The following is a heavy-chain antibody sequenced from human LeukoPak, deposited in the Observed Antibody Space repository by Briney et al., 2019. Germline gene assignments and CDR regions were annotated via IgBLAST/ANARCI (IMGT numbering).Heavy chain of an antibody. CDR1: GYTFTDSF. D-gene: IGHD2-15*01. CDR2: INPSGGDT. CDR3: ARDKSGGSHKWFDP. V-gene: IGHV1-46*01. Sequence: ASVKVSCKASGYTFTDSFIHWVRQAPGQGLEWMGMINPSGGDTAYPQKFQGRVTMTRDTSTSTVYMELISLTSEDTAMYYCARDKSGGSHKWFDPWGQGTLVTVSS. J-gene: IGHJ5*02.